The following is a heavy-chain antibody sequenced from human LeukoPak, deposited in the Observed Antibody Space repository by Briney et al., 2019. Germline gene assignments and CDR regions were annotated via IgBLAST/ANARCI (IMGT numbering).Heavy chain of an antibody. V-gene: IGHV3-53*01. CDR2: IYSGGST. D-gene: IGHD1-26*01. CDR1: GFTVSSNY. CDR3: ATPRVGATPSYYYGMDV. Sequence: GGSLRLSCAASGFTVSSNYMSWVRQAPGKGLEWVSVIYSGGSTYYADSVKGRFTISRDNSKNTMYLQMNSLRAEDTAVYYCATPRVGATPSYYYGMDVWGQGTTVTVSS. J-gene: IGHJ6*02.